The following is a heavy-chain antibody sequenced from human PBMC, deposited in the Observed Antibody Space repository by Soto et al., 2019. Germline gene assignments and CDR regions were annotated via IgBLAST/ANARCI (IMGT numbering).Heavy chain of an antibody. CDR1: GTFFGSSA. J-gene: IGHJ4*02. CDR2: IIPASQSP. V-gene: IGHV1-69*01. D-gene: IGHD6-6*01. Sequence: QVQLVQSGAEVRKPGSSVKVSCKASGTFFGSSAITWVRQAPGQGLEWLGGIIPASQSPDYAQRFQDRLTITADEPTSTVYMERSSLVSEDTAVYFCARVWTAYSNSDYFDPWGQGTQVSVSS. CDR3: ARVWTAYSNSDYFDP.